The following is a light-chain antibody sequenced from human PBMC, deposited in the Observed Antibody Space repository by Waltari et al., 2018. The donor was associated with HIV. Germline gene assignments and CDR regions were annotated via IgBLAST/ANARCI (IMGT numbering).Light chain of an antibody. J-gene: IGKJ1*01. V-gene: IGKV3-20*01. CDR3: QQYATLPRT. CDR2: GAS. CDR1: QTIDRRS. Sequence: EIVLTQSPDTLSLSPGEGGTLSCRASQTIDRRSLAWYQQRPGQAPRLLISGASNRATGIPDRFSGSGSGTSFTLTISRLEPEDFAVYFCQQYATLPRTFGQGTKVDIK.